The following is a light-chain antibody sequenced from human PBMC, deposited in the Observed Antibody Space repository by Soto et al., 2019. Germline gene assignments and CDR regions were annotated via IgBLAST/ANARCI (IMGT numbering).Light chain of an antibody. CDR2: LGF. V-gene: IGKV2-28*01. CDR3: MQALETPLT. Sequence: DTVMTQSPLSLPVTPGEPASMSCRANHILLHSNGYNYLDWYLQKPGQSPRLLIYLGFDRASGVPVRFSGSGSGTDFTLTISRVEDEDVGVYFCMQALETPLTFGPGTKVDIK. J-gene: IGKJ3*01. CDR1: HILLHSNGYNY.